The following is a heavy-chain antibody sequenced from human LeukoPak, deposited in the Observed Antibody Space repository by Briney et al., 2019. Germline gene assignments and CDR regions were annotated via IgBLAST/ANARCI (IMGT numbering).Heavy chain of an antibody. CDR2: IFYSGST. Sequence: GSLRLSCAASGFTFSSYAMSWVRQPPGKGLEWIGNIFYSGSTYYSPSLRSRVTISLDTSRNQFPLKLNSVTAADTAVYYCAKSNGYGLVDIWGQGTMVTVSS. J-gene: IGHJ3*02. CDR3: AKSNGYGLVDI. V-gene: IGHV4-39*06. D-gene: IGHD3-10*01. CDR1: GFTFSSYA.